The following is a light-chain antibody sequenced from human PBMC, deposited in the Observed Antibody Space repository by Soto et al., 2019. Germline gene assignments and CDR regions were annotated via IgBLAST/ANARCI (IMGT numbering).Light chain of an antibody. Sequence: IQLSQSPSTQSASVGARVTITCRASQSISSWLAWYQQKPGKVPNLLIYDASSLESGVPSRFSGSGSGTEFTLTISSLQPDDFATYYCQQYNSYSTFGQGTKVDIK. CDR2: DAS. CDR1: QSISSW. CDR3: QQYNSYST. J-gene: IGKJ1*01. V-gene: IGKV1-5*01.